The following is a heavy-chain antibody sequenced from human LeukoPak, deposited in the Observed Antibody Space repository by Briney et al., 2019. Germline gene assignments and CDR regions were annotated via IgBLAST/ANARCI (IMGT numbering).Heavy chain of an antibody. Sequence: SETLSLTCTVSGGSISSSSYYWGWIRPPPGKGLEWIGSIYYSGSTYYNPSLKSRVTISVDTSKTQFSLKRSSVTAADTAVYYCASPRADYDSSGYHTGEVFDYWGQGTLVTVSS. D-gene: IGHD3-22*01. J-gene: IGHJ4*02. CDR1: GGSISSSSYY. V-gene: IGHV4-39*01. CDR2: IYYSGST. CDR3: ASPRADYDSSGYHTGEVFDY.